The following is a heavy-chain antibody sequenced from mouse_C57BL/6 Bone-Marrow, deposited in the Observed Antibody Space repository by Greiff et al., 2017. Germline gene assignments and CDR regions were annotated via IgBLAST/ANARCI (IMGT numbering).Heavy chain of an antibody. J-gene: IGHJ3*01. CDR2: IHPNSGST. D-gene: IGHD1-1*01. CDR3: ARMPRDYGSSSFAY. V-gene: IGHV1-64*01. Sequence: QVQLQQSGAELVKPGASVKLSCKASGYTFTSYWMHWVKQRPGQGLEWIGMIHPNSGSTNYNEKFKSKATLTVDKSSSTAYMQLSSLTSEDSAVYDCARMPRDYGSSSFAYWGQGTLVTVSA. CDR1: GYTFTSYW.